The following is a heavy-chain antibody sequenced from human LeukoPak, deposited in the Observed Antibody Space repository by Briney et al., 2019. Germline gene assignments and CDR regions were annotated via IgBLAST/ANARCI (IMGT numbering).Heavy chain of an antibody. CDR1: GFSFSSYE. J-gene: IGHJ4*02. Sequence: GGSLRLSCAASGFSFSSYEMNWVRQAPGRGLEWVSYISISGSTMFDADSVKGRFTISRDNAKNSLFLQMNSLRAEDTAVYYCATEDSNHAHFDYWGQGTLVTVSS. D-gene: IGHD4-11*01. V-gene: IGHV3-48*03. CDR2: ISISGSTM. CDR3: ATEDSNHAHFDY.